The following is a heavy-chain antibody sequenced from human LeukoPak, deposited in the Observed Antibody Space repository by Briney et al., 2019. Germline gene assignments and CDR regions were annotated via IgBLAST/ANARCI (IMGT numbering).Heavy chain of an antibody. CDR1: GFTFSSYS. Sequence: KPGGSLRLSCAASGFTFSSYSMNWVRQAPGKGLEWVSSISSSSSYIYYADSVKGRFTISRDNAKNSLYLQMNSLRAEDTAAYYCARVEGYCSGGSCYNWFDPWGQGTLVTVSS. CDR2: ISSSSSYI. CDR3: ARVEGYCSGGSCYNWFDP. D-gene: IGHD2-15*01. J-gene: IGHJ5*02. V-gene: IGHV3-21*01.